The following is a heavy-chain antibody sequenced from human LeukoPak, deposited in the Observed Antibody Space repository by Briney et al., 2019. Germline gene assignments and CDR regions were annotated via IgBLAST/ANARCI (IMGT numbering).Heavy chain of an antibody. CDR2: ISSSASTK. V-gene: IGHV3-48*03. CDR1: GFTFSSYE. D-gene: IGHD5-18*01. CDR3: ARGAMAGPFDY. J-gene: IGHJ4*02. Sequence: PGGSLRLSCAASGFTFSSYEMKWVRQAPGKGLEWVSYISSSASTKYYADSVKGRFTISRDNAKNSLYLQMNRLRAEDTAVYYCARGAMAGPFDYWGQGTLVIVSS.